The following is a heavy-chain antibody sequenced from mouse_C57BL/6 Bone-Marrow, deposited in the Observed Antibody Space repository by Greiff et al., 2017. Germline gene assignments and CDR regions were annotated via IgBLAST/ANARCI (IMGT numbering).Heavy chain of an antibody. V-gene: IGHV5-4*01. J-gene: IGHJ2*01. CDR2: ISDGGSYT. CDR3: ARDLGYYGLDY. D-gene: IGHD1-1*01. Sequence: EVKLMESGGGLVKPGGSLKLSCAASGFTFSSYAMSWVRQTPEKRLEWVATISDGGSYTYYPDNVKGRFTISRDNAKNNLYLQMSHLKSEDTAMYYCARDLGYYGLDYWGQGTTLTVSS. CDR1: GFTFSSYA.